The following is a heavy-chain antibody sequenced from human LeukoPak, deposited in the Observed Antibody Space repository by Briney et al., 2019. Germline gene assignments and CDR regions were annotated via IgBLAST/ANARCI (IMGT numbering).Heavy chain of an antibody. D-gene: IGHD3-22*01. V-gene: IGHV4-4*07. CDR2: IYTSGST. CDR1: GGSISSYY. Sequence: PSETLSLTCTVSGGSISSYYWSWIRQPAGKGLEWIGRIYTSGSTNYNPSLKSRVTMSVDTSKNQFSLKLSSVTAADTAVYYCARVAFPDDSSGYYEGFDYWGQGTLVTVSS. CDR3: ARVAFPDDSSGYYEGFDY. J-gene: IGHJ4*02.